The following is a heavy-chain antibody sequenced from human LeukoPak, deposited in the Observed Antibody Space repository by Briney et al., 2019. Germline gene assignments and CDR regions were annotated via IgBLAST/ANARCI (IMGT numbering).Heavy chain of an antibody. CDR3: ARADILTAYYTLGF. V-gene: IGHV1-2*02. Sequence: ASVKVSCKASGYTFTGYYMHWVRQAPGQGLEWMGWINPNSGATNFAQKFQGRVSMTRDTSISTAYIELSSLRSYDTAVYFCARADILTAYYTLGFWGQGTLVTVSS. CDR2: INPNSGAT. CDR1: GYTFTGYY. D-gene: IGHD3-9*01. J-gene: IGHJ4*02.